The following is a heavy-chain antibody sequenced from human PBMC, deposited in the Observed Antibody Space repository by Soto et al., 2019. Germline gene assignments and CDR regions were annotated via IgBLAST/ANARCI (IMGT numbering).Heavy chain of an antibody. Sequence: QVHLQESGPGLVKPSETLSLTCTVSGDSISTDYWSWIRQSPGKGLEWIGFIYYGGSTNYNPSLKSRVTISADTPKNPFSLKLSSVTAADTAVYYCAKNWNWGSLVHWGQGTLVTVSS. CDR1: GDSISTDY. J-gene: IGHJ4*02. CDR3: AKNWNWGSLVH. CDR2: IYYGGST. V-gene: IGHV4-59*08. D-gene: IGHD7-27*01.